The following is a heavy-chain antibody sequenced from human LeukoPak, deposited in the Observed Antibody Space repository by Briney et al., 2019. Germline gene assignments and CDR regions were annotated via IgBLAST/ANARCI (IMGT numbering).Heavy chain of an antibody. D-gene: IGHD3-10*01. V-gene: IGHV3-48*01. J-gene: IGHJ3*02. CDR1: GFTFSRYT. CDR2: ITGSTSII. CDR3: ARDQGRGLLGAFDI. Sequence: GGSLRLSCAASGFTFSRYTMNWIRQAPGKGLEWVSYITGSTSIIYYADSVKGRFTISRDNAKNSLFLQMNSLRAEDTAVYYCARDQGRGLLGAFDIWGQGTMVTVSS.